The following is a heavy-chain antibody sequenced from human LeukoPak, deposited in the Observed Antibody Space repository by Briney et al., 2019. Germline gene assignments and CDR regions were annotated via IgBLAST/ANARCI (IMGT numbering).Heavy chain of an antibody. D-gene: IGHD2-2*01. Sequence: SETLSLTCTVSGGSISSSSYYWGWIRQPPGKGLEWIGYIYYSGSTNYNPSLKSRVTISVDTSKNQFSLKLSSVTAADTAVYYCARHKRRIVVVPAAGFDYWGQGTLVTVSS. V-gene: IGHV4-61*05. CDR3: ARHKRRIVVVPAAGFDY. J-gene: IGHJ4*02. CDR1: GGSISSSSYY. CDR2: IYYSGST.